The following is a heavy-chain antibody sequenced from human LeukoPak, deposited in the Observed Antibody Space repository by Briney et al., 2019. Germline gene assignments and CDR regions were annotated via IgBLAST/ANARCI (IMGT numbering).Heavy chain of an antibody. Sequence: ASVKVSCKASGYTFTSYDINWVRQATGQGLEWMGWMNPNSGNTGYAQKFLGRVTMTRNTSISTAYMELSSLRSEDTAVYYCAGLGYSGYAPPYYYYGMDVWGQGTTVTVSS. V-gene: IGHV1-8*01. D-gene: IGHD5-12*01. CDR1: GYTFTSYD. CDR2: MNPNSGNT. J-gene: IGHJ6*02. CDR3: AGLGYSGYAPPYYYYGMDV.